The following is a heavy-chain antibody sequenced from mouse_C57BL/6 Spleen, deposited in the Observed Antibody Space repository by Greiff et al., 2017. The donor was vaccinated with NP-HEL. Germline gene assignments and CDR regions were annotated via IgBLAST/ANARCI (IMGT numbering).Heavy chain of an antibody. V-gene: IGHV3-6*01. CDR3: AREAFITTVVEGYFDV. CDR1: GYSITSGYY. Sequence: EVQVVESGPGLVKPSQSLSLTCSVTGYSITSGYYWNWIRQFPGNKLEWMGYISYDGSNNYNPSLKNPISITRDTSKNQFFLKLNSVTTEDTATYYCAREAFITTVVEGYFDVWGTGTTVTVSS. J-gene: IGHJ1*03. D-gene: IGHD1-1*01. CDR2: ISYDGSN.